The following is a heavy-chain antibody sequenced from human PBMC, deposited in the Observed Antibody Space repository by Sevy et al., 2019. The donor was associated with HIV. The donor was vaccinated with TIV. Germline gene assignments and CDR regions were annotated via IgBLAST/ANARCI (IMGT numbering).Heavy chain of an antibody. D-gene: IGHD6-13*01. CDR3: VRDRIAAAGGYFDY. Sequence: SETLSLTCTVSGGSVSSGNSYWSWIRPPPGKGLEWIGYISYIGSTNYNPSLKSRVTISVDTSKNQLSLRLSSLTAAETAIYYCVRDRIAAAGGYFDYWGQGTLVTVSS. CDR1: GGSVSSGNSY. J-gene: IGHJ4*02. V-gene: IGHV4-61*01. CDR2: ISYIGST.